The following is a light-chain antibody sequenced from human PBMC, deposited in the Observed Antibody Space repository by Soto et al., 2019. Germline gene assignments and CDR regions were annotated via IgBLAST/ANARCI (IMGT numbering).Light chain of an antibody. V-gene: IGKV1-5*03. CDR1: QSIMSW. J-gene: IGKJ1*01. Sequence: DIQMTQSPSTLSASVGDRVTITCRASQSIMSWLAWYQQKPGKAPKLLIYKASDLDVGVPSRFSGSGDGTEFTLTISSLQPDDSATYYCQQYRTYTFGQGTKVDIK. CDR3: QQYRTYT. CDR2: KAS.